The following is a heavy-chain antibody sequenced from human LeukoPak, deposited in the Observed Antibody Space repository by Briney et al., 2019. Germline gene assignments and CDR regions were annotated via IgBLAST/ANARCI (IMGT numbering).Heavy chain of an antibody. CDR3: ARAPSLYNWFDP. J-gene: IGHJ5*02. Sequence: SVKVSCKASGGTFSSYAISLVRQAPGQGLEWMGRIIPIFGTANYAQKFQGRVTITTDESTSTAYMELSSLRSEDTAVYYCARAPSLYNWFDPWGQGTLGTVSS. V-gene: IGHV1-69*05. CDR1: GGTFSSYA. CDR2: IIPIFGTA.